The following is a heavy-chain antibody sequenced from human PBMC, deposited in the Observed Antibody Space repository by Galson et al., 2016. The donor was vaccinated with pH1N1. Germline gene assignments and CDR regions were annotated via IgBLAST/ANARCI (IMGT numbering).Heavy chain of an antibody. D-gene: IGHD3-3*01. Sequence: SLRLSCAASGFTFSSYAMSWVRQAPGKGLEWVSAISGSGVSTYYADSVKGRFTISRDNSKNTLFLQMNSLRAEDTAVYYCANQQPHSEWLEWYLDYWGQGTLVTVSS. CDR2: ISGSGVST. CDR1: GFTFSSYA. J-gene: IGHJ4*02. V-gene: IGHV3-23*01. CDR3: ANQQPHSEWLEWYLDY.